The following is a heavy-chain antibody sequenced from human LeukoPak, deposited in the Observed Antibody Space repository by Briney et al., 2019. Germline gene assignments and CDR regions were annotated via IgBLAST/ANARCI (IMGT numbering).Heavy chain of an antibody. Sequence: GGSLRLSCAASGFIFSSYAMSWVRQAPGKGLEWVSSISGSGASTYYADSVKGRFTISRDNSKNTLYLQMNSLRAEDTAVYYCARSARGTVTTDYWGQGTLVTVSS. V-gene: IGHV3-23*01. CDR1: GFIFSSYA. D-gene: IGHD4-17*01. CDR3: ARSARGTVTTDY. J-gene: IGHJ4*02. CDR2: ISGSGAST.